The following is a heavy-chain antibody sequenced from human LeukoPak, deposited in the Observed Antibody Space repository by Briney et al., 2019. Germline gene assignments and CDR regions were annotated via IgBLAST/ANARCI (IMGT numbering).Heavy chain of an antibody. CDR1: GFTFSSYG. V-gene: IGHV3-30*18. Sequence: AGGSLRLSCAASGFTFSSYGMHWVRQAPGKGLEWVAVISYDGSNQYYPDSVKGRFTISRDNSKNTLYLQMNSLRAEDTAVYYCAKDANSDCGGDCYHDYWGQGTLVTASS. CDR3: AKDANSDCGGDCYHDY. J-gene: IGHJ4*02. CDR2: ISYDGSNQ. D-gene: IGHD2-21*02.